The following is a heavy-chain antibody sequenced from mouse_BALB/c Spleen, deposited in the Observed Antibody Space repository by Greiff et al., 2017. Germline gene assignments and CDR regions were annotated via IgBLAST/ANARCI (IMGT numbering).Heavy chain of an antibody. D-gene: IGHD2-4*01. CDR1: GFSLTSYG. V-gene: IGHV2-4-1*01. CDR2: IWSGGST. J-gene: IGHJ4*01. Sequence: VKVEESGPGLVQPSQSLSITCTVSGFSLTSYGVHWVRQSPGKGLEWLGVIWSGGSTDYNAAFISRLSISKDNSKSQVFFKMNSLQADDTAIYYCARVYYDYDKGDYYAMDYWGQGTSVTVSS. CDR3: ARVYYDYDKGDYYAMDY.